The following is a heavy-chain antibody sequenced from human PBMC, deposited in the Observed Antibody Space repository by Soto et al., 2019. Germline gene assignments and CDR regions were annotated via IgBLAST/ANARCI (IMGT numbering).Heavy chain of an antibody. CDR3: ARDADGIAAAGLEY. D-gene: IGHD6-13*01. CDR2: IKQDGSEK. CDR1: GFTFSSYW. Sequence: EVQLVESGGGLVQPGGSLRLSCAASGFTFSSYWMSWVRQAPGKGLEWVANIKQDGSEKYYVDSVKGRFTISRDNAKNSLYLQMNSLRAEDTAVYYCARDADGIAAAGLEYWGQGTLVTVSS. J-gene: IGHJ4*02. V-gene: IGHV3-7*01.